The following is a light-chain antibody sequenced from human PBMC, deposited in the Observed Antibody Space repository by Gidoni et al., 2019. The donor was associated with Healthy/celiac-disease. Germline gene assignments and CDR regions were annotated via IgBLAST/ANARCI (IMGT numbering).Light chain of an antibody. CDR1: SSDVGGYNY. CDR3: SSYAGSNNFVV. J-gene: IGLJ2*01. V-gene: IGLV2-8*01. Sequence: QSVLTPPPSASGSPGQSVTISCTGPSSDVGGYNYVSWYQQHPGKAPKLMIYEVSKRPSGVPDRFSGSKSGNTASLTVAGLQAEDEADYYCSSYAGSNNFVVFGGGTKLTVL. CDR2: EVS.